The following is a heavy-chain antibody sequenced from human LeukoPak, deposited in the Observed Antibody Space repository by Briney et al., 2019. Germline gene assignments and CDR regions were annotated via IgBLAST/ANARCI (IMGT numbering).Heavy chain of an antibody. D-gene: IGHD6-6*01. CDR2: INHSGST. CDR1: GGSFSGYY. CDR3: ARDRIAARDFDY. J-gene: IGHJ4*02. Sequence: PSETLSLTCAVYGGSFSGYYWSWIRQPPGKGLEWIGEINHSGSTNYNPSLKSRVTISVDTSKNQFSLKLSSVTAADTAVYYCARDRIAARDFDYWGQGTLVTVSS. V-gene: IGHV4-34*01.